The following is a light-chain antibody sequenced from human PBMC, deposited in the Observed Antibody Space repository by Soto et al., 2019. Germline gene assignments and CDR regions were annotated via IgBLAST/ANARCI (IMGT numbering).Light chain of an antibody. Sequence: QSVLTQPPSVSAAPGHKVTISCSGSSSNIGKNYVCWYRQVPGTAPKLLIYDNNKRPSGIPDQFSGSKSGTSATLDITGLQTGDEADYYCGTWDSSLRAGVFGPGTKLTVL. CDR3: GTWDSSLRAGV. CDR1: SSNIGKNY. J-gene: IGLJ1*01. CDR2: DNN. V-gene: IGLV1-51*01.